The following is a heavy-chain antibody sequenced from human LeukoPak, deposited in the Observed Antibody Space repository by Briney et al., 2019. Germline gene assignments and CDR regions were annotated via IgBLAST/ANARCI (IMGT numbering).Heavy chain of an antibody. CDR3: ARARNYYDSSDYYYEGDAFDI. J-gene: IGHJ3*02. CDR1: GGSISSYH. V-gene: IGHV4-59*01. CDR2: IYYSGST. Sequence: SETLSLACTVSGGSISSYHWSWIRQPPGKGLECIGYIYYSGSTHYNPSLKSRVTISVDTSKNQFSLKLSSVTAADTAVYFCARARNYYDSSDYYYEGDAFDIWGQGTMVTVSS. D-gene: IGHD3-22*01.